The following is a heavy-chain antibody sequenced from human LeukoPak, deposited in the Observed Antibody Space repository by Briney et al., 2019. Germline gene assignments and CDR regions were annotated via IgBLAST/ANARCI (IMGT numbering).Heavy chain of an antibody. D-gene: IGHD5-12*01. Sequence: PGGSLRLSCAASGFRISSYAMSWVRQAPGKGLEWVAVISYDGSNKYYADSVKGRFTISRDNSKNTLYLQMNSLRAEDTAVYYCARSLDIVATLFDYWGQRTLVTVSS. CDR3: ARSLDIVATLFDY. J-gene: IGHJ4*02. CDR1: GFRISSYA. CDR2: ISYDGSNK. V-gene: IGHV3-30-3*01.